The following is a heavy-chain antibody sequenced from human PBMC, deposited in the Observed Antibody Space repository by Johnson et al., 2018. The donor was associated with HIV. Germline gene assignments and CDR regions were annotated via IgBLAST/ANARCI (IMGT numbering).Heavy chain of an antibody. D-gene: IGHD1-14*01. V-gene: IGHV3-74*01. CDR3: ARDQGGNHNAFDI. CDR2: INSDGSST. Sequence: EVQLVESGGGLVQPGGSLRLSCAASGFTFSSYWMHWVRQAPGKGLVWVSRINSDGSSTSYADSVNGRFTISRDNSKNTLYLQMNSLRAEDTAVYYCARDQGGNHNAFDIWGQGTMVTVSS. CDR1: GFTFSSYW. J-gene: IGHJ3*02.